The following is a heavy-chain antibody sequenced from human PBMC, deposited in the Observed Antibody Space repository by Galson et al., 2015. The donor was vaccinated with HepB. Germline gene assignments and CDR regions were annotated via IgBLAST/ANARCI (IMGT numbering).Heavy chain of an antibody. J-gene: IGHJ4*02. CDR3: AKERDVIAADPSLDS. CDR2: ISYDGNNR. D-gene: IGHD2-15*01. CDR1: GFTFSGYG. Sequence: SLRLSCATSGFTFSGYGMHWVRQAPGKGLEWVAVISYDGNNRNYADSVKGRVTISRDNSNNTLFLQMNSLRTEDTAIYYCAKERDVIAADPSLDSWGQGAPVTVSS. V-gene: IGHV3-30*18.